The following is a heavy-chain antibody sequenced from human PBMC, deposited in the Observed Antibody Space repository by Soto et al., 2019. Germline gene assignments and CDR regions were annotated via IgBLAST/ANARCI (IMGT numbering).Heavy chain of an antibody. V-gene: IGHV1-2*02. CDR2: INPATGAA. CDR1: GYPVTAYD. CDR3: ARGGGVGVAGSAAFDM. J-gene: IGHJ3*02. Sequence: QLHLVQSGAVVKKPGASVTVSCSASGYPVTAYDMHWVRQAPGRGLEWMGGINPATGAAKYTQTFPGRVPMARDTSTSTVLMELGGLKSEDTAVFYCARGGGVGVAGSAAFDMWGQGTLVTVSS. D-gene: IGHD3-3*01.